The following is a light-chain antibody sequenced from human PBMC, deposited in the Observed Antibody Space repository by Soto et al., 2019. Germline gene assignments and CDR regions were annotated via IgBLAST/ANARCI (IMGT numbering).Light chain of an antibody. CDR3: SSYTSINTLDV. V-gene: IGLV2-14*01. CDR1: SSDVGGYNY. Sequence: QSVLTQPASVSGSPGQSITISCTGTSSDVGGYNYVSWYQQHPGKAPKLMIFEVSYRPSGVSNRFSGSKSGSTASLTISGLQDEDEAADYCSSYTSINTLDVFGSGTKLTVL. CDR2: EVS. J-gene: IGLJ1*01.